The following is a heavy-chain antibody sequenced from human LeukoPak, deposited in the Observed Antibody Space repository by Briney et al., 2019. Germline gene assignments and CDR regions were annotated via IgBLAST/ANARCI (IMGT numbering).Heavy chain of an antibody. Sequence: GESLKISCKGSGYSFTSFWIGWVRQMPGKGLEWMGIIYPDDSDTRYSPSFQGQVTISVDKSISTAYLQCSSLRASDTAMYYCARGGYYGSGRGWFDPWGQGTLVTVSS. V-gene: IGHV5-51*01. CDR1: GYSFTSFW. D-gene: IGHD3-10*01. CDR3: ARGGYYGSGRGWFDP. CDR2: IYPDDSDT. J-gene: IGHJ5*02.